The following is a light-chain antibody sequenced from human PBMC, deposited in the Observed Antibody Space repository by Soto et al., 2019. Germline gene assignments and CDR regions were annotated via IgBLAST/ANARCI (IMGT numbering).Light chain of an antibody. J-gene: IGLJ2*01. CDR2: DVS. V-gene: IGLV2-14*01. CDR3: SSYTSIITMV. CDR1: SSDVGGYKY. Sequence: QSALTQPASVSGSPGQSITISCTGTSSDVGGYKYVSWYQQNPGKAPKLMIYDVSNRPSGVANRFSGSKSGNTASLTISGLQAKDEADYYCSSYTSIITMVFGGGTNLTVL.